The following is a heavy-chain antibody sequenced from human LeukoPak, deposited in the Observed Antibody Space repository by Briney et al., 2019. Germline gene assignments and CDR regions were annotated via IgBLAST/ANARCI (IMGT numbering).Heavy chain of an antibody. CDR1: GFTFKNSW. V-gene: IGHV3-7*01. CDR2: INQDGDEK. Sequence: PGGSLSLSCAASGFTFKNSWMSWVRQAPGKGLEWVANINQDGDEKYYVDSVRGRFTISRDDAQTSVYLQLSSLRPEDTAVYYCAKNKGWELPAELDSWGQGALVIVSS. J-gene: IGHJ4*02. D-gene: IGHD2-15*01. CDR3: AKNKGWELPAELDS.